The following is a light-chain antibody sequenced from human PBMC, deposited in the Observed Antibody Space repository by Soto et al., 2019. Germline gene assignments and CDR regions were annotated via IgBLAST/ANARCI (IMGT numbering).Light chain of an antibody. Sequence: EVVLTQSPATLSLSPGERATLSCRASQNVRTFLAWYQQKPGQAPRLLIYDASNRATGIPARFSGSGSGTDFTLTISRLEAEDFAVYYCQQYGSSPLTFGGGTKVDIK. CDR2: DAS. J-gene: IGKJ4*01. CDR1: QNVRTF. V-gene: IGKV3-20*01. CDR3: QQYGSSPLT.